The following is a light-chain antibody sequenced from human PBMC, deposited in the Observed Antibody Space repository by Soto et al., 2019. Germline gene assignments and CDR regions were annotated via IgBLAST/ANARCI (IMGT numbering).Light chain of an antibody. CDR2: GGS. J-gene: IGKJ1*01. CDR1: QNIRGND. V-gene: IGKV3-20*01. Sequence: EVVLTQSPGALSLSPGEGVTLSCRASQNIRGNDLAWYRQKRGQAPRLLIYGGSRRADGIPDRFSGRGTGTTFPLPISRLEPEDSAVYYCQDYGTSHPWWLGQGTKLEIK. CDR3: QDYGTSHPWW.